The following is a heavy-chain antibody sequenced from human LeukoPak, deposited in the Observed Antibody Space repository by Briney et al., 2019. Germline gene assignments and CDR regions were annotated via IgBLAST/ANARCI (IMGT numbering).Heavy chain of an antibody. Sequence: GGSLRLSCAASGFTFDEYTMHWVRQSPGKGLEWVSLIGWDGGASFYAASVQGRFTISRDNSKKSLYLQMNNLRTEDTAVYYCAKDLAPRIGYYGGAGLDPWGQGTLVTVSS. CDR2: IGWDGGAS. D-gene: IGHD3-3*01. CDR1: GFTFDEYT. CDR3: AKDLAPRIGYYGGAGLDP. V-gene: IGHV3-43*01. J-gene: IGHJ5*02.